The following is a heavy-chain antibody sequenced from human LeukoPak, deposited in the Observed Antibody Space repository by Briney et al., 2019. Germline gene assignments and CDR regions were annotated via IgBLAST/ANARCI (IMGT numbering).Heavy chain of an antibody. D-gene: IGHD2-2*01. Sequence: PGGSLRLSCAASGFTFSSYSMNWVRQAPGKGLEWVSSISSSSSYIYYADSVKGRFTISRDNAKNSLYLQMNSLRAEDTAVYYRARSQLLSYGMDVWGQGTTVTVSS. J-gene: IGHJ6*02. CDR3: ARSQLLSYGMDV. CDR1: GFTFSSYS. V-gene: IGHV3-21*01. CDR2: ISSSSSYI.